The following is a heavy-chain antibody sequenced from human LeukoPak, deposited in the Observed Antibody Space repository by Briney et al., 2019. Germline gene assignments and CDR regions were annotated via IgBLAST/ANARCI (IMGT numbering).Heavy chain of an antibody. CDR1: GFTLSSYW. CDR3: ARAPSEIGGYYPEYFRH. Sequence: GGSLRLSCAASGFTLSSYWMHSVRQAPGKGLVWVSRIKSDGKTNDEESVEGRFPISRDNAKNTLSLKMNSLRAEDTGVYYCARAPSEIGGYYPEYFRHWGQGTLVIVSS. V-gene: IGHV3-74*01. CDR2: IKSDGKT. D-gene: IGHD3-22*01. J-gene: IGHJ1*01.